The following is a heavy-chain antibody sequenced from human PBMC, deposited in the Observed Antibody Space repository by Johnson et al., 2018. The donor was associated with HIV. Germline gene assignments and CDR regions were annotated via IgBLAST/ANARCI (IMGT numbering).Heavy chain of an antibody. D-gene: IGHD3-10*01. V-gene: IGHV3-53*01. CDR2: IYSGGST. J-gene: IGHJ3*02. Sequence: EVQLLESGGGLIQPGGSLRLSCAASGFTVSSNYMSWVRQAPGKGLEWVSVIYSGGSTYYADSVKGRFTISRDNSKNTLYLQMNSLRAEDTAVYYCARGSLDYGSGNDAFDIWGQGTMVTVSS. CDR1: GFTVSSNY. CDR3: ARGSLDYGSGNDAFDI.